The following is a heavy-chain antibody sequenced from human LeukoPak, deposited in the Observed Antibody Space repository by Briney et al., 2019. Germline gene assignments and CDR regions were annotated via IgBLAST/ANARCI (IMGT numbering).Heavy chain of an antibody. Sequence: GGSLRLSCAASGFTVNNEYMYWVRQAPGKGLEWVANIKEDGSVRQYVDSVKGRFTISRDNAKNSLYLQMNSLRAEDTAVYYCLAESSTSYEGYWGQGTLVTVSS. J-gene: IGHJ4*02. D-gene: IGHD6-6*01. V-gene: IGHV3-7*01. CDR1: GFTVNNEY. CDR3: LAESSTSYEGY. CDR2: IKEDGSVR.